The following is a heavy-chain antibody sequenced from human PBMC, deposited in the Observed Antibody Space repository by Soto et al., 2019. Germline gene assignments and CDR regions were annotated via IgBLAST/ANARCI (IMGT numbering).Heavy chain of an antibody. D-gene: IGHD3-16*01. CDR1: GGSISGHY. Sequence: QVQLQESGPGLVKPSETLSLSCNVSGGSISGHYWSWVRQTPGKGLEWIGYIYYSGSTNYNPSLKSRVTISVDTSNNHFSLRLTSVTAADTAVYYCARGPYYDLIWNYYYMDVWGKGTTVTVSS. V-gene: IGHV4-59*08. J-gene: IGHJ6*03. CDR3: ARGPYYDLIWNYYYMDV. CDR2: IYYSGST.